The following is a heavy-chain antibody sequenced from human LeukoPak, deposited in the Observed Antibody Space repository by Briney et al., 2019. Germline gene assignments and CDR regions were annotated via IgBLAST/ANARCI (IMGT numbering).Heavy chain of an antibody. CDR1: GGPFSGYY. D-gene: IGHD5-12*01. CDR3: ARGSIVATIVPFDY. CDR2: INHSGST. V-gene: IGHV4-34*01. J-gene: IGHJ4*02. Sequence: SETLSLTCAVYGGPFSGYYWSWIRQPPGKGLEWIGEINHSGSTNYNPSLKSRVTISVDTSKNQFSLKLSSVTAADTAVYYCARGSIVATIVPFDYWGQGTLVTVSS.